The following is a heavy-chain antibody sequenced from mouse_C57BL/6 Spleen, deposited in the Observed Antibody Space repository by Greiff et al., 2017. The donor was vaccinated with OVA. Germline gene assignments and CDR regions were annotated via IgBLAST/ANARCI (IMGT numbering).Heavy chain of an antibody. J-gene: IGHJ4*01. D-gene: IGHD1-1*01. CDR1: GFTFSDYY. CDR3: ARVYYGVYYYAMDY. Sequence: EVKLMESEGGLVQPGSSMKLSCTASGFTFSDYYMAWVRQVPEKGLEWVANINYDGSSTYYLDSLKSRFIISRDNAKNILYLQMSSLKSEDTATYYCARVYYGVYYYAMDYWGQGTSVTVSS. CDR2: INYDGSST. V-gene: IGHV5-16*01.